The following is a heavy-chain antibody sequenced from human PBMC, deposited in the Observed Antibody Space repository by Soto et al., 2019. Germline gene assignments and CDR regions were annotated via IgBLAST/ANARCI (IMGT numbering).Heavy chain of an antibody. D-gene: IGHD3-9*01. J-gene: IGHJ1*01. CDR2: IIPVFGTP. V-gene: IGHV1-69*06. CDR1: GGTFIYYA. Sequence: HGQLVQSGAEVKGPGASVKVSCRASGGTFIYYAFNWVRQAPGQGLEWLGGIIPVFGTPDYAPGFHDRITIAADKSTNTSYLEVFDLRSEDTAIYSCTRVGCHFADRTGYSFEHWGQGALVTVSS. CDR3: TRVGCHFADRTGYSFEH.